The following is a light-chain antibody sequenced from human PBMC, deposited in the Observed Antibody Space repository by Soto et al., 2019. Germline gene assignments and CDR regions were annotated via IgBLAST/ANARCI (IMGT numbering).Light chain of an antibody. CDR3: QQYGTSPIT. CDR1: QSISSH. Sequence: EIVMTHSPASLSVSPWESATLSCRASQSISSHLVWYQQKPGQAPRLVIYAASIRATGIPARFSGSGSGTDFTLTISSLEPEDFAVYSCQQYGTSPITFGQGTRLEIK. J-gene: IGKJ5*01. CDR2: AAS. V-gene: IGKV3D-15*02.